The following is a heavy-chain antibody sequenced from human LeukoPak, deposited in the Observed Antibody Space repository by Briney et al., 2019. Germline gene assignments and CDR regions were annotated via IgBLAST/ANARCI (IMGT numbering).Heavy chain of an antibody. J-gene: IGHJ3*02. CDR2: IWYDGSKT. CDR1: GFTFSSYG. CDR3: ARVWWDVDDAFAI. V-gene: IGHV3-33*01. Sequence: GGSLRLSCAASGFTFSSYGMHWVRQAPGKGLEWVAVIWYDGSKTYYGDSVKGRFTISRDNSKNTLYLQMNSLRAEDTAVYYCARVWWDVDDAFAIWGQGTLVTVSS. D-gene: IGHD1-26*01.